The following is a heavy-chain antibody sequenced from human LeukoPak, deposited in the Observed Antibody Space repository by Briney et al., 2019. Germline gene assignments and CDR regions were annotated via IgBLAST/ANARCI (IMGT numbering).Heavy chain of an antibody. D-gene: IGHD3-22*01. J-gene: IGHJ4*02. CDR3: ARLGSNYYDSSGYYYIDY. CDR1: GFTFSSYA. V-gene: IGHV3-23*01. CDR2: ISGSGGST. Sequence: HSGGSLRLSCAASGFTFSSYAMSWVRQAPGKGLEWVSAISGSGGSTYYADSVKGRFTISRDNSKNTLYLQMNSLRAEDTAVYYCARLGSNYYDSSGYYYIDYWGQGTLVTVSS.